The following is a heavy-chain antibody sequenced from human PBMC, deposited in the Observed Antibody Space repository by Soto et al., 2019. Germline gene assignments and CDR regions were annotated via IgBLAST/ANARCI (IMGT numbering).Heavy chain of an antibody. CDR1: GGSISSGGYY. D-gene: IGHD3-22*01. Sequence: SETLSLTCTVSGGSISSGGYYWSWIRQHPGKGLEWIGYIYYSGSTYYNPSLKSRVTISVDTSKNQFSLKLSSVTAADTAVYYCTTDSYTTMIEVRFDYWGHGTLVTVSS. V-gene: IGHV4-31*03. CDR2: IYYSGST. CDR3: TTDSYTTMIEVRFDY. J-gene: IGHJ4*01.